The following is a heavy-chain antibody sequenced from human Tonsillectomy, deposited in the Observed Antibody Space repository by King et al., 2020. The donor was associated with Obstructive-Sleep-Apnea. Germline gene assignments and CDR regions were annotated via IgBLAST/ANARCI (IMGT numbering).Heavy chain of an antibody. CDR3: ATFWGARWLVRYYCGMDV. CDR2: FDPEDGKT. J-gene: IGHJ6*02. CDR1: GYSLSESS. Sequence: QLVQSGAEVKKPGASVKVSCKVSGYSLSESSMHWVRQAPGKGLEWMGGFDPEDGKTIYAQKFQGRLTMTEDTSTDTAYMELSSLRSEDTAVYFCATFWGARWLVRYYCGMDVWGQGTTVTVSS. V-gene: IGHV1-24*01. D-gene: IGHD6-19*01.